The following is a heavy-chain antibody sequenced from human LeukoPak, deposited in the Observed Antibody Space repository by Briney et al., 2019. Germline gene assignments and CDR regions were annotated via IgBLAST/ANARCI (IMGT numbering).Heavy chain of an antibody. Sequence: SETLSLTCAVYGGSFRGYYWSWIRQPPGKGLEWVGGINHSGSTNYNQSLKSRVTISVDTSKNQFSLKLSSVTAADTAVYYCAIVGVYSGSYDAGFDYLGQGTLVTVSS. D-gene: IGHD1-26*01. CDR1: GGSFRGYY. CDR2: INHSGST. CDR3: AIVGVYSGSYDAGFDY. V-gene: IGHV4-34*01. J-gene: IGHJ4*02.